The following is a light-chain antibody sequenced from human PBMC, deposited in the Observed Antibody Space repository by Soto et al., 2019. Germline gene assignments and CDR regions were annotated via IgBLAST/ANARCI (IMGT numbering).Light chain of an antibody. Sequence: EIVLTQSPATLSVSPGERATLSCRASQSVSINLAWYQQKPGQAPRRLIYGASTRATGIPARFSGSGSGTEFTLTISSLQSEDFAVYYCQQYNNWPRTFGKGTKVDI. CDR1: QSVSIN. J-gene: IGKJ1*01. CDR3: QQYNNWPRT. CDR2: GAS. V-gene: IGKV3-15*01.